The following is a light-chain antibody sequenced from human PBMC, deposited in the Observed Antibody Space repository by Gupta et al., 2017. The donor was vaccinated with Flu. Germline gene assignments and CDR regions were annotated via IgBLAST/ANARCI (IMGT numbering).Light chain of an antibody. CDR2: AAS. J-gene: IGKJ1*01. V-gene: IGKV1-17*01. CDR1: QDIKSD. CDR3: LHHKNSPWT. Sequence: PSSLSASVGDRVTITCRAGQDIKSDLAWYQQKPGKAPKRLIYAASTLQSGVPSRFSGSGSGTEFTLTISSLQPEDAAAYFCLHHKNSPWTFGQGTKLEVK.